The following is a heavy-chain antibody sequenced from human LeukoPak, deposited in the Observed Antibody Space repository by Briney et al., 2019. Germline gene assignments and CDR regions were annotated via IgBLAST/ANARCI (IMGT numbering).Heavy chain of an antibody. CDR3: AKEVEVSSGPDY. CDR2: ISYDGSNK. J-gene: IGHJ4*02. Sequence: GGSLRLSCAASGFTFSSYGMHWVRQAPGKGLEWVAVISYDGSNKYYADSVKGRFTISRDNSKNTLYLQMNSLRAEDTAVYYCAKEVEVSSGPDYWGQGTLVTVSS. D-gene: IGHD2-15*01. CDR1: GFTFSSYG. V-gene: IGHV3-30*18.